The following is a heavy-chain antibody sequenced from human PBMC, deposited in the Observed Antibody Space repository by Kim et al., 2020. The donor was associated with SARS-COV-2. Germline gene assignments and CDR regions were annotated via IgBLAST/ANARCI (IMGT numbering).Heavy chain of an antibody. J-gene: IGHJ4*02. D-gene: IGHD6-19*01. Sequence: GGSLRLSCAASGFTFSSYGMPWVRQAPGKGLEWVAVISYDGSTKYYADSVKGRFTISRDNSKNTLYLQMNSLRAEDTAVYYCAKNNSPYSSCPPGGYWGQGTLVSVSS. CDR3: AKNNSPYSSCPPGGY. CDR2: ISYDGSTK. CDR1: GFTFSSYG. V-gene: IGHV3-30*18.